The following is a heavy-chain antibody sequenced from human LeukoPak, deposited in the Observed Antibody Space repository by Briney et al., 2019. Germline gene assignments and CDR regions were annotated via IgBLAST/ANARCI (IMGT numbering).Heavy chain of an antibody. Sequence: ASVKVSCKASGYTFTSYGISWVRQAPGQGLEWMGWISAYNGNTNYAQKLQGRVTMTTDTSTSTAYMELRSLRSDDTAVYYCARAGYCSSTSCYLVGLLWFGELLPDYFDYWGQGTLVTVSS. V-gene: IGHV1-18*01. J-gene: IGHJ4*02. CDR1: GYTFTSYG. D-gene: IGHD2-2*01. CDR2: ISAYNGNT. CDR3: ARAGYCSSTSCYLVGLLWFGELLPDYFDY.